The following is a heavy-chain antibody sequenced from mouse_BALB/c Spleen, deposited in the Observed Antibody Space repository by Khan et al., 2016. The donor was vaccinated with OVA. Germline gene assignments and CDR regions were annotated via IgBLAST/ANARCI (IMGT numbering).Heavy chain of an antibody. V-gene: IGHV1-9*01. CDR1: GYTFSSYW. CDR2: LFPGSVSI. Sequence: QVPLQQSGGDLMKPGASVKISCKATGYTFSSYWIEWVKQRPGHGLEWIGQLFPGSVSITYNEKFKGKATFTADTSSKTAYMQLSSLTSEDSAVYYCARGGYGGFAFWGQGTLVTVSA. D-gene: IGHD2-2*01. CDR3: ARGGYGGFAF. J-gene: IGHJ3*01.